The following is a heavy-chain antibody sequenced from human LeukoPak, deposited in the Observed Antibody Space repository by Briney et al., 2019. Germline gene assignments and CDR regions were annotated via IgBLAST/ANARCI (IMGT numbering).Heavy chain of an antibody. Sequence: PGGSLRLSCAASGFTFSSYWMSWVRQAPGKGLEWFSGINWNGGSTGYAGSVKGRFTISRDNAKNSLYLQMNSLRAEDTALYYCARGGSSSSVYYYYMDVWGKGTTVTVSS. D-gene: IGHD3-10*01. V-gene: IGHV3-20*04. CDR1: GFTFSSYW. CDR3: ARGGSSSSVYYYYMDV. J-gene: IGHJ6*03. CDR2: INWNGGST.